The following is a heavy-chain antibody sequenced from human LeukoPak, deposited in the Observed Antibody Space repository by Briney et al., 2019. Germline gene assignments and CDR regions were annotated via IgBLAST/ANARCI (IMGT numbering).Heavy chain of an antibody. J-gene: IGHJ4*02. V-gene: IGHV1-18*01. CDR1: GYTFTTYG. CDR3: ARHYGGTFFDY. Sequence: GASVKVSCKASGYTFTTYGISWVRQGPGQGLEWRGWISAYSGSTNYAQNLQGRVTMTTDTSTSTAYMELRSLRSDDTAVFYCARHYGGTFFDYWGQGTLVTVSS. D-gene: IGHD4-23*01. CDR2: ISAYSGST.